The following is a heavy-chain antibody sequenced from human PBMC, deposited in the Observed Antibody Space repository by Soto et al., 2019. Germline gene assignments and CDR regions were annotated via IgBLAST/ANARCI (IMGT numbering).Heavy chain of an antibody. CDR3: ARRIRSNYYYYGMDV. CDR2: IIPIFGTA. V-gene: IGHV1-69*12. CDR1: GGTFSSYA. Sequence: QVQLVQSGAELKKPGSSVKVSCKASGGTFSSYAISWVRQAPGQGLEWMGGIIPIFGTANYAQKFQGRVTITADESKSTAYMELSSLRSEDTAVYYCARRIRSNYYYYGMDVWGQGTTVTVSS. J-gene: IGHJ6*02. D-gene: IGHD2-21*01.